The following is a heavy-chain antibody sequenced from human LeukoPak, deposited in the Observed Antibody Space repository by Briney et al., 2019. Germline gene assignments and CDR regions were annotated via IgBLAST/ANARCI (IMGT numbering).Heavy chain of an antibody. CDR3: TKSDGYGLIRI. D-gene: IGHD3-10*01. J-gene: IGHJ3*02. V-gene: IGHV4-59*02. CDR2: IYYTGNT. CDR1: GFTVSSNY. Sequence: KAGGSLRLSCAASGFTVSSNYMNWVRQAPGKGLEWIGNIYYTGNTYYNSSLKSRVTISLDTSKNQFSLTVISMTAADTAAYYCTKSDGYGLIRICGRGTMVTVSS.